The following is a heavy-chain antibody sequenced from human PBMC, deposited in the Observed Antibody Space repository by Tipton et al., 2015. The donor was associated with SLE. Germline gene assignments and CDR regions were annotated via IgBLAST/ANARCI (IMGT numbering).Heavy chain of an antibody. CDR1: GGSISSYF. Sequence: TLSLTCTVSGGSISSYFWSWIRQLPGLGLEWIGHISYSGSTNYNPSLKSRVTISVDTSKNQFSLKLSSVTAADTAVYYCAGEPDYWGQGTLVTVSS. J-gene: IGHJ4*02. CDR2: ISYSGST. CDR3: AGEPDY. V-gene: IGHV4-59*01.